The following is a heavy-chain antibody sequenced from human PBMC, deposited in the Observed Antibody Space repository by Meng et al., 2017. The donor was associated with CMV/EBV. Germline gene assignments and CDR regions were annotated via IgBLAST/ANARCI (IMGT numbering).Heavy chain of an antibody. J-gene: IGHJ6*02. CDR2: INPNSGGT. CDR1: GYTFTGYY. Sequence: ASVKVSCKASGYTFTGYYMHWVRQAPGQGLEWMGWINPNSGGTNYAQKFQGRVTMTRDTSISTAYMELSRLRSDDTAVHYCARDLYDDFWSGYYFYYGMDVWGQGTTVTVSS. V-gene: IGHV1-2*02. D-gene: IGHD3-3*01. CDR3: ARDLYDDFWSGYYFYYGMDV.